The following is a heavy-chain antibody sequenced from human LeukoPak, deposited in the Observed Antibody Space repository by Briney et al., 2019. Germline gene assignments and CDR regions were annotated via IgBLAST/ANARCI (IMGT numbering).Heavy chain of an antibody. CDR2: IHYDGNT. Sequence: SHTLSLTCTVSGGSISSSTYSWTWIRQPPGKGLEWIGSIHYDGNTYYKPSLKSRVTISVDTSKIQFSLRLSSATAADMATYYCARHSLNNYGSYYWGQGTLVTVSS. CDR1: GGSISSSTYS. D-gene: IGHD5-24*01. J-gene: IGHJ4*02. CDR3: ARHSLNNYGSYY. V-gene: IGHV4-39*01.